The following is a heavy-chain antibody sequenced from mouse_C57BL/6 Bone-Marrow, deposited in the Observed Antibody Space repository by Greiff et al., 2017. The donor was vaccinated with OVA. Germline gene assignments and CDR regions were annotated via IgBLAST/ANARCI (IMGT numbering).Heavy chain of an antibody. D-gene: IGHD2-5*01. CDR3: ASTLGSNYGAMDY. CDR1: GYTFTSYW. J-gene: IGHJ4*01. CDR2: IHPNSGST. Sequence: QVHVKQPGAELVKPGASVKLSCKASGYTFTSYWMHWVKQRPGQGLEWIGMIHPNSGSTNYNEKFKSKATLTVDKSSSTAYMQLSSLTSEDSAVYYCASTLGSNYGAMDYWGQGTSVTVSS. V-gene: IGHV1-64*01.